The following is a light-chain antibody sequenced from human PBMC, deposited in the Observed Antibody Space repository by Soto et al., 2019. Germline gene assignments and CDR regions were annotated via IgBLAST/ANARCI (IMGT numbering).Light chain of an antibody. Sequence: EIVLTQSPATLSLSPGERATLSCRASQSVSTYLAWYQQKPGQAPRLVIYDASNSATGIPARFSGSGSGTDFSPTISTLEPEDFAVYYSQHRNNCPLTFGPGTKVDIK. CDR2: DAS. CDR1: QSVSTY. J-gene: IGKJ3*01. CDR3: QHRNNCPLT. V-gene: IGKV3-11*01.